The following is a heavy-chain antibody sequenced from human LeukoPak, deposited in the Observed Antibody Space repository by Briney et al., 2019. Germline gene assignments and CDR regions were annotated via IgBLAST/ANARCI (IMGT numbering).Heavy chain of an antibody. CDR1: GYTFTSYG. CDR3: ARVNSGSCFILEIDY. Sequence: ASVKVSCKASGYTFTSYGISWVRQAPGQGLEWMGWISAYNGNTNYAQKLQGRVTMTTDTSTSTAYMELRSLRSDDTAVYYCARVNSGSCFILEIDYWGQGTLVTVSS. V-gene: IGHV1-18*01. CDR2: ISAYNGNT. J-gene: IGHJ4*02. D-gene: IGHD1-26*01.